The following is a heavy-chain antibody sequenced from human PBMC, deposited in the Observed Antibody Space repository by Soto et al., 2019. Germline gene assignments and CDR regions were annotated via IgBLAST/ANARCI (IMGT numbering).Heavy chain of an antibody. CDR3: ARETVSYNWNDGLMDV. CDR2: IDTGSTYM. D-gene: IGHD1-20*01. V-gene: IGHV3-21*01. J-gene: IGHJ6*02. Sequence: EVQLVASGGGLVKPGGSLSLSCAASGFSFSSFTMNWVRQAPGKGMEWVSSIDTGSTYMYYADSVTGRFTISRDNAKKSVYLQMNSLRAEDTAVYYWARETVSYNWNDGLMDVWCQGTTVTVSS. CDR1: GFSFSSFT.